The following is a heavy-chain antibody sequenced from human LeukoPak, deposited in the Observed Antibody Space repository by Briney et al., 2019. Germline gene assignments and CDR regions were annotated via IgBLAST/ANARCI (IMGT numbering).Heavy chain of an antibody. Sequence: SETLSLTCAVSGSSISSCNWWWLGRQPPGKVLEWIGDNYRGGSTNYNPSLKSRVTISVDKSKNQFDVKLSSVTAADTAVYYCARVMGGFTIDYWGQGALVTDSS. CDR3: ARVMGGFTIDY. CDR2: NYRGGST. J-gene: IGHJ4*02. D-gene: IGHD3-10*01. V-gene: IGHV4-4*02. CDR1: GSSISSCNW.